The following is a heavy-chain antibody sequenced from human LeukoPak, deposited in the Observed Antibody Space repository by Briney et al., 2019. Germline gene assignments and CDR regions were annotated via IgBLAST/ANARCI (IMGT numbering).Heavy chain of an antibody. CDR1: GFTFSSYG. V-gene: IGHV3-30*03. Sequence: PGGSLRLSCAASGFTFSSYGMHWVRQAPGKGLEWVAVISYDGSNKYYADSVKGRFTISRDNSKNTLYLQMNSLRAEDTAVYYCATPRGYGGNSEIDYWGQGTLVTVSS. CDR2: ISYDGSNK. CDR3: ATPRGYGGNSEIDY. J-gene: IGHJ4*02. D-gene: IGHD4-23*01.